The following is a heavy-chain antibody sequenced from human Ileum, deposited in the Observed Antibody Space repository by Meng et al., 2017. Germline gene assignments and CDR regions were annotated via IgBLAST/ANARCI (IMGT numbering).Heavy chain of an antibody. Sequence: SETLSPTCAISGASASSNSAAWNWIRQSPSRGLEWLGRTYYRSKWYNDYAVSVKSRITINPDTSKDQFSLQLNTVTPEDAAVYYCAKSYYDSSGYYPFDYWGQGTLVTVSS. CDR2: TYYRSKWYN. CDR3: AKSYYDSSGYYPFDY. D-gene: IGHD3-22*01. V-gene: IGHV6-1*01. J-gene: IGHJ4*02. CDR1: GASASSNSAA.